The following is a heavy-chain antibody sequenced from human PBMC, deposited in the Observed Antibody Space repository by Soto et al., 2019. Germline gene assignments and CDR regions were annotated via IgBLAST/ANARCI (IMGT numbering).Heavy chain of an antibody. V-gene: IGHV5-51*01. Sequence: PGESLKISCEASGYSFTNYWIGWVRQMPGKGLELMGIMYPGDSDTRYSPSFRGQVTVSADKSISTVYLQWSSLKASDTAIYYWASGHHPSTWYFEYWGKGTLVTVSS. J-gene: IGHJ4*02. CDR2: MYPGDSDT. CDR1: GYSFTNYW. CDR3: ASGHHPSTWYFEY. D-gene: IGHD6-6*01.